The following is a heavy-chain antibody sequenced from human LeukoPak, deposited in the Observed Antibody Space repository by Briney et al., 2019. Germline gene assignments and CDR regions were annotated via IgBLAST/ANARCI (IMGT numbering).Heavy chain of an antibody. J-gene: IGHJ4*02. CDR2: ISWNSGSI. CDR3: AKGRHYDILTGYSDY. D-gene: IGHD3-9*01. V-gene: IGHV3-9*01. CDR1: GFTFDDYA. Sequence: GGSLRLSCAASGFTFDDYAMHWVRQAPGKGLEWVSGISWNSGSIGYADSVKGRFTISRDNAKNSLYLQMNSLRAEDTALYYCAKGRHYDILTGYSDYWGQGTLVTVSS.